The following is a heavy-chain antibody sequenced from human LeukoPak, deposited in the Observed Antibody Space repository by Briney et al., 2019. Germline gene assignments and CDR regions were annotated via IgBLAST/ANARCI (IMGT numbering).Heavy chain of an antibody. J-gene: IGHJ4*02. D-gene: IGHD2-2*02. V-gene: IGHV4-59*01. CDR3: AKDTSCSSTSCYRFGPETY. CDR1: GGSISSYY. Sequence: SETLSLTCTVSGGSISSYYWSWIRQPPGKGLEWIGYIYYSGSTNYNPSLKSRVTISVDTSKNQFSLKLSSVTAADTAVYYCAKDTSCSSTSCYRFGPETYWGQGTLVTVSS. CDR2: IYYSGST.